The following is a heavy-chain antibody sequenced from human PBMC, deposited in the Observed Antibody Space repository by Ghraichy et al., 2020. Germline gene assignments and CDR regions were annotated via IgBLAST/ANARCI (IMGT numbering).Heavy chain of an antibody. CDR1: GFTLSNYW. D-gene: IGHD2-15*01. Sequence: GGSLRLSCAASGFTLSNYWMRWVRQVPGKGLVWVSRIKSDGSSTIYADSVKGRFTISRDNSKNTLYLQMNSLRAEDTAVYYCAREYCRVGSCYFGTGVSDLNSWGQGVMVPVSS. CDR3: AREYCRVGSCYFGTGVSDLNS. V-gene: IGHV3-74*01. J-gene: IGHJ4*02. CDR2: IKSDGSST.